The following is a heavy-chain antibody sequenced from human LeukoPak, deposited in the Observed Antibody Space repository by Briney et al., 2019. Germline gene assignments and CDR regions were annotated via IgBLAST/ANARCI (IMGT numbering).Heavy chain of an antibody. V-gene: IGHV3-23*01. CDR2: IGGSGYRT. D-gene: IGHD6-19*01. J-gene: IGHJ4*02. CDR1: GFTFSTYA. CDR3: AKERSSGWPFDY. Sequence: GGSLRLSCAASGFTFSTYAMNWVRQAPGKGLEWVSGIGGSGYRTYYSDSVKGRFTISRDNSKNTLYLQMNSLRAEDTAVYYCAKERSSGWPFDYWGQGTLVTVSS.